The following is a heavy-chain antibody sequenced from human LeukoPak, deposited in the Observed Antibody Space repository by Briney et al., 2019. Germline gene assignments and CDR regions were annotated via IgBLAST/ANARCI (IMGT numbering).Heavy chain of an antibody. J-gene: IGHJ4*02. V-gene: IGHV3-23*01. CDR2: ISGSGGST. CDR3: AKGPAFMVPGVIGSPGDY. D-gene: IGHD3-10*01. Sequence: PGGSLRLSCAASGFTFSSYAMSWVRQAPGKGLEWVSAISGSGGSTYYADSVKGRFTISRDNSKNTLYLQMNSLRAEDTAVYYCAKGPAFMVPGVIGSPGDYWGQGTLVTVSS. CDR1: GFTFSSYA.